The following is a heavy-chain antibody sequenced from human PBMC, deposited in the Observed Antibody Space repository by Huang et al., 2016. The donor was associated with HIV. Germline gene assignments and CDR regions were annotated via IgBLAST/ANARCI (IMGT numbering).Heavy chain of an antibody. CDR3: ARDHNDFWRGYRRMYFFDH. Sequence: QVQLQESGPGLVKPSETLSLTCTVSGGSISTHYWSWIRQPPGKGLEWIGSIDYSWSTNYRPSLKSRVTILLDTSKNQCSLRVNSVTAGDTAMYYCARDHNDFWRGYRRMYFFDHWGQGTLVTVSS. CDR2: IDYSWST. D-gene: IGHD3-3*01. J-gene: IGHJ4*02. V-gene: IGHV4-59*11. CDR1: GGSISTHY.